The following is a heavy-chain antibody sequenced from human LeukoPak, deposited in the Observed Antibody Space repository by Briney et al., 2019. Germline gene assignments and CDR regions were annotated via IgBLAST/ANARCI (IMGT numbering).Heavy chain of an antibody. V-gene: IGHV3-33*06. CDR3: AKDGNVLRFLEWSPLYYYYMDV. J-gene: IGHJ6*03. D-gene: IGHD3-3*01. CDR1: GFTFSSYG. CDR2: IWYDGSNK. Sequence: PGRSLRLSCAASGFTFSSYGMHWVRQAPGKGLEWVAVIWYDGSNKYYADSVKGRFTISRDNSKNTLYLQMNSLRAEDTAVYYCAKDGNVLRFLEWSPLYYYYMDVWGKGTTVTVSS.